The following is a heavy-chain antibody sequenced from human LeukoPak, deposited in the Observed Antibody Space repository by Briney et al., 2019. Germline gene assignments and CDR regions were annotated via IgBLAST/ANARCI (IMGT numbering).Heavy chain of an antibody. Sequence: GGSLRLSCAASGFTFSSYSMNWVRQAPGKGLEWVSSISSSSSYIYYADSVEGRFTISRDNAKNSLYLQMNSLRAEDTAVYYCARRDFWSGYYAYCYYYGMDVWGQGTTVTVSS. CDR2: ISSSSSYI. CDR3: ARRDFWSGYYAYCYYYGMDV. D-gene: IGHD3-3*01. CDR1: GFTFSSYS. J-gene: IGHJ6*02. V-gene: IGHV3-21*01.